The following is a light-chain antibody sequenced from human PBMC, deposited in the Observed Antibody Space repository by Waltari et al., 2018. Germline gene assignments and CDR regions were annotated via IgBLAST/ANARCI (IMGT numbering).Light chain of an antibody. J-gene: IGLJ2*01. V-gene: IGLV4-69*01. CDR2: LNSDCSH. Sequence: QLVLTQSPSASASLGASVKIPCTLSSEHSLYDIAWHQKHRERGPRFLMRLNSDCSHTKGDGIPDRFSGSSSVAERYLIISSHQYEDEADYYCQTGDPYIVVFGGGTKLTVL. CDR1: SEHSLYD. CDR3: QTGDPYIVV.